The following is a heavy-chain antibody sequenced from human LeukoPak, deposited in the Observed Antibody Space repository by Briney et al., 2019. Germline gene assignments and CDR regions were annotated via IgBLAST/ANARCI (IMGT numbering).Heavy chain of an antibody. Sequence: PGGSLRLSCAASGFTFTTYAMTWVRQAPGKGLEWVSGISGGGGSTYYADSVKGRFTISRDSSNNMVHLQMNSLRVEDTAVYYCARGFNKGVLLVSGDGDYFDPWGQGTLVIVSS. CDR1: GFTFTTYA. CDR2: ISGGGGST. V-gene: IGHV3-23*01. CDR3: ARGFNKGVLLVSGDGDYFDP. D-gene: IGHD4-17*01. J-gene: IGHJ5*02.